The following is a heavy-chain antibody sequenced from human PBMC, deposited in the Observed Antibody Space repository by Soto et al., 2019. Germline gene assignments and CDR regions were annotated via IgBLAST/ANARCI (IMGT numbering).Heavy chain of an antibody. V-gene: IGHV2-5*02. CDR2: IYWDDDK. D-gene: IGHD2-21*02. J-gene: IGHJ6*02. CDR1: GLSLSTTGVG. Sequence: QITLKESGPTLVKPTQTLTLTCTFSGLSLSTTGVGVGWIRQPPGKALEWLALIYWDDDKRYSPSLKSRLTITKDTSQNQVLLTMTNMDPVDTATYYCVQSRCGGDCLQSYSSHSYYGLDVWGQGTTVTVSS. CDR3: VQSRCGGDCLQSYSSHSYYGLDV.